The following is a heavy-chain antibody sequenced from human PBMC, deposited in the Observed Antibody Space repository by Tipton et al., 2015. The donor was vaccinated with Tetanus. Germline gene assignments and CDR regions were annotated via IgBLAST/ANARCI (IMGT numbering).Heavy chain of an antibody. CDR1: GGSTHGFY. Sequence: GLVKPSETLSLSCSVSGGSTHGFYWTWIRQSAVKGLEWIGRIYGGGSGSTIYNPSLKSRVAMSVDTSRNQFSLTLTSVTVADTAVYFCARVLRYSATGGWDDAFDIWGQGTLVTVSS. CDR3: ARVLRYSATGGWDDAFDI. D-gene: IGHD2-21*01. V-gene: IGHV4-4*07. J-gene: IGHJ3*02. CDR2: IYGGGSGST.